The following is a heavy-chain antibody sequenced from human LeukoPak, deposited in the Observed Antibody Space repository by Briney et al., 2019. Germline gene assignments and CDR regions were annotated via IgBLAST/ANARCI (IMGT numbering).Heavy chain of an antibody. CDR1: GYTFTSYG. V-gene: IGHV1-18*01. Sequence: GASVKVSCKASGYTFTSYGISWVRQAPGQGLEWMGWISAYNGNTNYAQKLQGRVTMTTDTSTSTAYMKLRSLRSDDTAVYYCARTRRQQQLNWFDPWGQGTLVTVSS. CDR2: ISAYNGNT. J-gene: IGHJ5*02. D-gene: IGHD6-13*01. CDR3: ARTRRQQQLNWFDP.